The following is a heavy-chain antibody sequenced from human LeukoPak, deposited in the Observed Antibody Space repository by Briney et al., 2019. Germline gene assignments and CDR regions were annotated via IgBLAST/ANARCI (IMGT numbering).Heavy chain of an antibody. CDR1: GGSISSSSYY. J-gene: IGHJ5*02. CDR2: IYYSGST. V-gene: IGHV4-39*07. D-gene: IGHD6-13*01. CDR3: ARELPRQQLVLGSFDP. Sequence: SETLSLTCTVSGGSISSSSYYWGWIRQPPGKGLEWIGSIYYSGSTYYNPSLKSRVTISVDTSKNQFSLKLSSVTAADTAVYYCARELPRQQLVLGSFDPWGQGTLVTVSS.